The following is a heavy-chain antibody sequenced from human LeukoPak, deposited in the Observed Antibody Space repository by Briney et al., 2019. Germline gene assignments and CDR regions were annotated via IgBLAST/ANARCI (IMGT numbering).Heavy chain of an antibody. J-gene: IGHJ5*02. Sequence: GASVKVSCKASGYTFTSYGISWVRQAPGQGLEWMGWISAYNGNTNYAQKLQGRVTMTTDTSTSTAYMELRSLRSDDTAVYYCARTQGIAAAGIPDNWFDPWGQGTLVTVSS. D-gene: IGHD6-13*01. CDR3: ARTQGIAAAGIPDNWFDP. V-gene: IGHV1-18*01. CDR1: GYTFTSYG. CDR2: ISAYNGNT.